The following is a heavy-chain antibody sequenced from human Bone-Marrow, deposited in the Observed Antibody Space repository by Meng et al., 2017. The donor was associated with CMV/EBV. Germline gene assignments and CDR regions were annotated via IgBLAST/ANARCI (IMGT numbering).Heavy chain of an antibody. CDR3: ARDPGTFYHGMAV. CDR1: GFTFSSYS. V-gene: IGHV3-48*04. J-gene: IGHJ6*02. D-gene: IGHD2/OR15-2a*01. CDR2: ISSSSSTI. Sequence: GGSLRLSCAASGFTFSSYSMNWVRQAPGKGLEWVSYISSSSSTIYYADSVKGRFTISRDNAKNSLYLQMNSLRAEDTAVYYCARDPGTFYHGMAVWGPGNTVTVSS.